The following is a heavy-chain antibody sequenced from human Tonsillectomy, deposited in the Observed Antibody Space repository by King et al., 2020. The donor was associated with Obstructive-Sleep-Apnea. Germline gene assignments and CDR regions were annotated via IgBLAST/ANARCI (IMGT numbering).Heavy chain of an antibody. D-gene: IGHD6-13*01. CDR3: VRVRSSSWTYGMDV. CDR1: GFTFSTYS. V-gene: IGHV3-21*01. CDR2: ISYSSGYI. J-gene: IGHJ6*02. Sequence: VQLVESGGGLVKPGGSLRLSCAASGFTFSTYSMNWVRQAPGKGLEWVSSISYSSGYIYYADSVKGRFTISRDNAKNSLYLQMNSLRAEDTAVYYCVRVRSSSWTYGMDVWGQGTTVTVSS.